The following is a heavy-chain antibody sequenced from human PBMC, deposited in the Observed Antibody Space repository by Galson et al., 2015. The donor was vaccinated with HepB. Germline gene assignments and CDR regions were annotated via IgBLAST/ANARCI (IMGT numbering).Heavy chain of an antibody. CDR3: AKDRTLSSASYWGALDI. Sequence: SLRLSCAASGFTLSSYAMTWVRQAPGKGLEWVSTISGSGGRIFYADSVKGRFTISRDNSKKTLYLQMNSLSTEDTALYFCAKDRTLSSASYWGALDIWGRGTMVTVSS. V-gene: IGHV3-23*01. CDR2: ISGSGGRI. J-gene: IGHJ3*02. D-gene: IGHD6-19*01. CDR1: GFTLSSYA.